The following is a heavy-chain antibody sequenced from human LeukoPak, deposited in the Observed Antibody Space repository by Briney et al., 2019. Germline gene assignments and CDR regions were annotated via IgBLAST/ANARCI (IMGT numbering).Heavy chain of an antibody. CDR1: GGTFSSYA. D-gene: IGHD3-10*02. Sequence: SVKVSCKASGGTFSSYAISWVRQAPGQGLEWMGRIIPIFGTANYAQKFQGRVTITTDESTSTAYMELSSLRSEDTAVYYRAVNYYVQPLRYDYWGQGTLVTVSS. CDR3: AVNYYVQPLRYDY. CDR2: IIPIFGTA. V-gene: IGHV1-69*05. J-gene: IGHJ4*02.